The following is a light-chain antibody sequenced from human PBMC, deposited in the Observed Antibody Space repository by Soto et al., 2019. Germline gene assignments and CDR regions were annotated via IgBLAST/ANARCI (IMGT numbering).Light chain of an antibody. CDR3: QQSYSTLT. CDR1: QSISSY. V-gene: IGKV1-39*01. CDR2: AAS. Sequence: DIQMTQSPSSLSASVGDRHTITCRASQSISSYLNWYQQKPGKDPXXLIYAASSLQSGVPSRFSVSGSGTDFPLTISSMQPEDSATEDCQQSYSTLTFGGGTKVDIK. J-gene: IGKJ4*01.